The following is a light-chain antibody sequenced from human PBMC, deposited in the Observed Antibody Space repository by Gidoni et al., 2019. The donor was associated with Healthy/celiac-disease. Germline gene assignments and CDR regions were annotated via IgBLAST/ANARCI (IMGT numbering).Light chain of an antibody. J-gene: IGKJ5*01. CDR2: AAS. CDR3: QPYYSYPFT. Sequence: AIRITQSPSSLSASTGDRVTITCRARQCISSDLAWYPPKPGQAPKRLIYAASTLQSRVPSRFSGSGAGTDFTLTIRSLQSEDFSTYFCQPYYSYPFTFGQGTRLEIK. V-gene: IGKV1-8*01. CDR1: QCISSD.